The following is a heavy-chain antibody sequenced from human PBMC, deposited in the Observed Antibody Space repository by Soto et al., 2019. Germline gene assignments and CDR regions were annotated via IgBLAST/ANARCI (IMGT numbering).Heavy chain of an antibody. D-gene: IGHD6-25*01. CDR3: AKDLGRAASARRAFDI. CDR2: IYHSGST. Sequence: PSETLSLTCDVSGASISNDNWWSWVRQPPGKGLEWIGEIYHSGSTNYNPSLKSRVTISVDESKNQFSLKLSSVTAADTAVYYCAKDLGRAASARRAFDIWGQGTMVTVSS. V-gene: IGHV4-4*02. J-gene: IGHJ3*02. CDR1: GASISNDNW.